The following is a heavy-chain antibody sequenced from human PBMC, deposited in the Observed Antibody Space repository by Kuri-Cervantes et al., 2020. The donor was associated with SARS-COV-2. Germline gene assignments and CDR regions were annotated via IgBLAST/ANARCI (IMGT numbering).Heavy chain of an antibody. CDR2: IGTAGDP. Sequence: GESLKISCAASGFTFSSYDMHWVRQATGKGLEWVSAIGTAGDPYYPGSVKGRFTISRDNAKNSLYLQMNSLRDEDTAVYYCAGYYYDSRTFDIWGQGTMVTVSS. CDR1: GFTFSSYD. CDR3: AGYYYDSRTFDI. V-gene: IGHV3-13*05. J-gene: IGHJ3*02. D-gene: IGHD3-22*01.